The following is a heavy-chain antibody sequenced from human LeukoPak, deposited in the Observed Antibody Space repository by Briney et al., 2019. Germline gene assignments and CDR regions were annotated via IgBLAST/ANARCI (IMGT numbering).Heavy chain of an antibody. CDR1: GGSFSGYY. Sequence: SETLSLTCAVYGGSFSGYYWSWIRQPPGKGLGWIGEINHSGSTNYNPSLKSRATISVDTSKNQFSLKFSSVTAADTAVYYCARGQNYDILTGYYDYYYYMDVWDKGTTVTVSS. CDR2: INHSGST. J-gene: IGHJ6*03. D-gene: IGHD3-9*01. V-gene: IGHV4-34*01. CDR3: ARGQNYDILTGYYDYYYYMDV.